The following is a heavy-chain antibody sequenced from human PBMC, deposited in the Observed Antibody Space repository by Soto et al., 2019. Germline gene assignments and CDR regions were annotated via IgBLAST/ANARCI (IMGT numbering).Heavy chain of an antibody. J-gene: IGHJ4*02. CDR3: ARDATSFRYFDWSLDY. CDR2: IWYDGSNK. D-gene: IGHD3-9*01. Sequence: GGSLRLSCAASGFTFSNYGMSWVRQAPGKGLEWVSVIWYDGSNKYYTDSVKGRFTISRDTSKNTLDLQMNSLRAEDTAVFYCARDATSFRYFDWSLDYWGQGTLVTVSS. CDR1: GFTFSNYG. V-gene: IGHV3-33*08.